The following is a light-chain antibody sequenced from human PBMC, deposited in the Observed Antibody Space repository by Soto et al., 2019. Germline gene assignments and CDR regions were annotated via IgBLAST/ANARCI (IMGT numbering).Light chain of an antibody. Sequence: QSVLTQPPSASGTPGQRVTISCSGSSSNIGTHSVNWYQQFPGTAPKLLIYSNNQRPSGVPDRFSGSKSGTSASLAISGLQFEDEADYYCSTGDGRLNGRVFGGGTKVTVL. CDR3: STGDGRLNGRV. J-gene: IGLJ3*02. CDR1: SSNIGTHS. V-gene: IGLV1-44*01. CDR2: SNN.